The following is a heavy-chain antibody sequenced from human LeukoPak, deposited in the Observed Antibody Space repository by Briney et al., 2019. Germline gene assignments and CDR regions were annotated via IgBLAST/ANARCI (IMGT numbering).Heavy chain of an antibody. V-gene: IGHV1-18*01. CDR3: ASLPELGYCSGGSCYGYYYYGMDV. J-gene: IGHJ6*02. D-gene: IGHD2-15*01. Sequence: ASVTVSCKASGYTFTSYGISWVRQAPGQGLEWMGWISAYNGNTNYAQKLQGRVTMTTDTSTSTAYMELRSLRSDDTAVYYCASLPELGYCSGGSCYGYYYYGMDVWGQGTTVTVSS. CDR1: GYTFTSYG. CDR2: ISAYNGNT.